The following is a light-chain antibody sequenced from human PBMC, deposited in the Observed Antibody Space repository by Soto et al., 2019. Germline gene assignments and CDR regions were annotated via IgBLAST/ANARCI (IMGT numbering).Light chain of an antibody. CDR2: EVA. CDR1: SSDIGSYNY. J-gene: IGLJ2*01. Sequence: QSVLTQPASVSGSPGQSITISCTGTSSDIGSYNYVSWYQQHPGKAPRLIIYEVANRPSGVSDRFSGSKSGNTASLTISGLQAEDEADYYCSSYTNIVAVFGGGTKVTVL. CDR3: SSYTNIVAV. V-gene: IGLV2-14*01.